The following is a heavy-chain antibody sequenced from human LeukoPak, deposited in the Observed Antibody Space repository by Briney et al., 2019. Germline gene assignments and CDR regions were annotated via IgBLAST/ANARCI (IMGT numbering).Heavy chain of an antibody. J-gene: IGHJ4*02. V-gene: IGHV3-7*01. Sequence: GGSLRLSCAASGFSFSPYWMSWVRQGPGKGLDWVASINPDGSGTSYVDSVKGRFTISRDNAQNSVYLQMNSLSAEDTAVYYCARLFGGVTTFDYWGQGTLVTVSS. CDR3: ARLFGGVTTFDY. CDR2: INPDGSGT. D-gene: IGHD4-17*01. CDR1: GFSFSPYW.